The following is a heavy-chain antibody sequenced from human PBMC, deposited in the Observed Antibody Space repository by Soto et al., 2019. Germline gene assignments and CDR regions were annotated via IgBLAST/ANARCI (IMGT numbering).Heavy chain of an antibody. CDR2: INGGNGNA. Sequence: ASVKISCKASGYTFTSYAMHWVRQAPGQRLEWMGWINGGNGNAKYSQKFQGRVTITRDTSASTAYMELSSLRSEDTAVYYCARDYCSSTSCLFDYWGQGTLVTVS. CDR1: GYTFTSYA. V-gene: IGHV1-3*01. CDR3: ARDYCSSTSCLFDY. J-gene: IGHJ4*02. D-gene: IGHD2-2*01.